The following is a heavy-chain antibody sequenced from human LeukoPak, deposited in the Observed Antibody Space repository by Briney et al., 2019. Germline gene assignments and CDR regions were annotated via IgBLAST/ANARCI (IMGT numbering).Heavy chain of an antibody. V-gene: IGHV4-34*01. D-gene: IGHD5-18*01. Sequence: PSETLSLTCTVSGGSISSYYWSWIRQPPGKGLEWIGEINHSGSTNYNPSLKSRVTISVDKSKNQFSLKLSSVTAADTAVYYCARHPRRTWIQLWSRGFDYWGQGTLVTVSS. CDR3: ARHPRRTWIQLWSRGFDY. CDR1: GGSISSYY. J-gene: IGHJ4*02. CDR2: INHSGST.